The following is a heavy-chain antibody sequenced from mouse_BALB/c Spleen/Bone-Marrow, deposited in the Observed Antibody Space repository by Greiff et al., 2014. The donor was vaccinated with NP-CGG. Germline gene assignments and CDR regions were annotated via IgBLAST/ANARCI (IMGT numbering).Heavy chain of an antibody. V-gene: IGHV5-4*02. Sequence: EVQGVESGGGLVKPGGSLKLSCAASGFTFSDYYMFWVRQTPEKRLEWVATISDDGGNTYHRDSVKGRFTISRDNAKNKLNLQMSSLKSEDTATYHCARETGPRAMDYWGQGTSVTVSS. J-gene: IGHJ4*01. CDR2: ISDDGGNT. D-gene: IGHD4-1*01. CDR1: GFTFSDYY. CDR3: ARETGPRAMDY.